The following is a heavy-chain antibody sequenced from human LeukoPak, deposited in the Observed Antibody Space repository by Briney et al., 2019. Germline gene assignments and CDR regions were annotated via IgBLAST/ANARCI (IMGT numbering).Heavy chain of an antibody. CDR1: GFTSSSYA. J-gene: IGHJ6*03. D-gene: IGHD4-23*01. Sequence: PGGSLRLSCAASGFTSSSYAMSWVRQAPGKGLEWVSAISGSGGSTYYADSVKGRFTISRDNSKNTLYLQMNSLRAEDTAVYYCAKVTGYGNSNWLNYYYYYMDVWGKGTTVTVSS. CDR2: ISGSGGST. CDR3: AKVTGYGNSNWLNYYYYYMDV. V-gene: IGHV3-23*01.